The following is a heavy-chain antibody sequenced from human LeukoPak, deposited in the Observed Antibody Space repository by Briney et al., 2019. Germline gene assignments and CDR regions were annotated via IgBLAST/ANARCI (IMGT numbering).Heavy chain of an antibody. CDR1: GYNFRDYY. D-gene: IGHD2-15*01. Sequence: ASVKVSCKASGYNFRDYYMHWVRQAPGQGLEWMGWINPHSGGRNFAQKFHGRVTLTSDTSISTAYMELSNLRSDDTAVYFCARVRERVLVVAAFSHWGQGTLVTVSS. CDR2: INPHSGGR. J-gene: IGHJ4*02. CDR3: ARVRERVLVVAAFSH. V-gene: IGHV1-2*02.